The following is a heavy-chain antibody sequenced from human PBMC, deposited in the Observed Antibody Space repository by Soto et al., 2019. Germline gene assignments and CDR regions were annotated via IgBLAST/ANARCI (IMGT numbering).Heavy chain of an antibody. J-gene: IGHJ6*02. V-gene: IGHV3-15*01. CDR2: IKSKTGGGTT. D-gene: IGHD3-9*01. CDR3: TASFILNGYYPNYGMDV. CDR1: GFTFSNAW. Sequence: GGSLRLSCAASGFTFSNAWMSWVRQAPGKGLEWVGRIKSKTGGGTTDYAAPVKGRFTISRDDSKNTLYLQMNSLKTEDTAVYYCTASFILNGYYPNYGMDVWGQGTTVTVSS.